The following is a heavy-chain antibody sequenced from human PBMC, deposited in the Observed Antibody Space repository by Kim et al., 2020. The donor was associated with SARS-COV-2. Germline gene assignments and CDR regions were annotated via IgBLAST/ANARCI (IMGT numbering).Heavy chain of an antibody. D-gene: IGHD3-10*01. CDR2: ISYDGSNK. Sequence: GGSLRLSCAASGFTFSSYGMHWVRQAPGKGLEGVAVISYDGSNKYYADSVKGRFTISRDNSKNTLYLKMNSLRAEDTAVYYCAKESGSGSYYAWTYYYYGMDVWGQGTTVTVSS. J-gene: IGHJ6*02. CDR1: GFTFSSYG. V-gene: IGHV3-30*18. CDR3: AKESGSGSYYAWTYYYYGMDV.